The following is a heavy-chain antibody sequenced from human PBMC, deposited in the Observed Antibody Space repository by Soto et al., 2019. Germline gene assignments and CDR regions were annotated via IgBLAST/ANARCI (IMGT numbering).Heavy chain of an antibody. CDR1: GFTFSDYY. D-gene: IGHD3-9*01. V-gene: IGHV3-11*01. Sequence: QVQLVESGGGLVKPGGSLRLSCAASGFTFSDYYMSWIRQAPGKGLEWVSYISSSGSTIYYADSVKGRFTISRDNAKNSLYLQMNSLRAEDTAVYYCARLKYYDILTGTRGSDYYYTDVWGKGTTVTVSS. J-gene: IGHJ6*03. CDR3: ARLKYYDILTGTRGSDYYYTDV. CDR2: ISSSGSTI.